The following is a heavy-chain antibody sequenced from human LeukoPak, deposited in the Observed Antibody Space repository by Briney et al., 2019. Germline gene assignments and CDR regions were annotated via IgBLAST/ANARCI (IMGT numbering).Heavy chain of an antibody. CDR2: INPNSGGT. J-gene: IGHJ6*02. CDR1: GFXFTGYY. D-gene: IGHD3-10*01. V-gene: IGHV1-2*02. CDR3: ASPSLVRGYYYYGMDV. Sequence: EASVKVSCTASGFXFTGYYIHWVRQAPGQGLEWMGWINPNSGGTNYAQKFQGRVTMTRDTSISTAYMELSRLRSDDTAVYYCASPSLVRGYYYYGMDVWGQGTTVTVSS.